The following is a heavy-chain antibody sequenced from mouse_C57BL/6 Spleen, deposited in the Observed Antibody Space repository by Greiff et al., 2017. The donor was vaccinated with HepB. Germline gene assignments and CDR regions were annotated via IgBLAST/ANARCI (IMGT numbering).Heavy chain of an antibody. J-gene: IGHJ4*01. CDR1: GYTFTDYY. V-gene: IGHV1-26*01. CDR2: INPNNGGT. D-gene: IGHD1-1*01. Sequence: EVKLMESGPELVKPGASVKISCKASGYTFTDYYMNWVKQSHGKSLEWIGDINPNNGGTSYNQKFKGKATLTVDKSSSTAYMELRSLTSEDSAVYYCACITTVVARAMDYWGQGTSVTVSS. CDR3: ACITTVVARAMDY.